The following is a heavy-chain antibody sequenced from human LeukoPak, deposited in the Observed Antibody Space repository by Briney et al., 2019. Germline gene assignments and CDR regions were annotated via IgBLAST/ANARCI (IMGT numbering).Heavy chain of an antibody. CDR3: TTHGGDYPTY. CDR2: IKSKSRGGTT. V-gene: IGHV3-15*01. CDR1: GLTFSDAW. Sequence: PGGSLRLSCAGSGLTFSDAWMTWVRQAPGKGLEWVGRIKSKSRGGTTDYAAPVKDRFTISRDDSKNTLFLQMNSLKTEDTAVYFCTTHGGDYPTYWGQGTLVTVSS. J-gene: IGHJ4*02. D-gene: IGHD4-17*01.